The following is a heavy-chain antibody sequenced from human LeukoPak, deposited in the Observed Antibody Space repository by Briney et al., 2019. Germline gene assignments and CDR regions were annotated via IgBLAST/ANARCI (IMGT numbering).Heavy chain of an antibody. CDR3: ARDYYGSGSHYEN. D-gene: IGHD3-10*01. CDR1: GFTFSSYW. V-gene: IGHV3-7*03. J-gene: IGHJ4*02. CDR2: INQDGSEK. Sequence: GGSLRLSCAASGFTFSSYWMSWVRQAPGKGLELVANINQDGSEKFYVDAVKGRFTISRDNAKNSLYLQMSSLRAEDTAVYYCARDYYGSGSHYENWGQGTLVTVSS.